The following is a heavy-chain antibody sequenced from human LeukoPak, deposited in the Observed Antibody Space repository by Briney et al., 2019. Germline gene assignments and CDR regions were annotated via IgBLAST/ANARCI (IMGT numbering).Heavy chain of an antibody. CDR3: ARGGVEVRTWGNWFDP. Sequence: ASVKVSCKASGYTFTSNYIHWVRQAPGQGLEWMGIINPSGGSAYYAQKFQGRVTMTRDTSTSTVYMEVSSLRSEDTAVYYCARGGVEVRTWGNWFDPWGQGTLVTVSS. V-gene: IGHV1-46*01. CDR2: INPSGGSA. J-gene: IGHJ5*02. D-gene: IGHD7-27*01. CDR1: GYTFTSNY.